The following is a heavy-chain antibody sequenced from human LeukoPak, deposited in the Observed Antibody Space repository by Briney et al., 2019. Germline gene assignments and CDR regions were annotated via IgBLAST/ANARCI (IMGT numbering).Heavy chain of an antibody. CDR2: IYYSGST. J-gene: IGHJ3*02. Sequence: PSETLSLTCTVSGGSISSGDYYWSWLRQPPGKGLEWIGYIYYSGSTYYNPSLKSRVTISVDTSKNQFSLKLSSVTAADTAVYYCARAGVLLWFGELFPNAFDIWGQGTMVTVSS. D-gene: IGHD3-10*01. CDR1: GGSISSGDYY. V-gene: IGHV4-30-4*01. CDR3: ARAGVLLWFGELFPNAFDI.